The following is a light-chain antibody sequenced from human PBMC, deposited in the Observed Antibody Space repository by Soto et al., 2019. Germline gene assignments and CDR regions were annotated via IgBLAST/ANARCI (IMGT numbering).Light chain of an antibody. Sequence: QSALTQPPSASGSPGQSVTISCTGTNSDIGRYNDVSWYQQHPGKAPQLIIYEVNKRPSGVPDRFSGSKSGNTASLSVSGLQAEDEADYYCNSYAGVNDFLVFGGGTKLTVL. CDR1: NSDIGRYND. V-gene: IGLV2-8*01. J-gene: IGLJ3*02. CDR2: EVN. CDR3: NSYAGVNDFLV.